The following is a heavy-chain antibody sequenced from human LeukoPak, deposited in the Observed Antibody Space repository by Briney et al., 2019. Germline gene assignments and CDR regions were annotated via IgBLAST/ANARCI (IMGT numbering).Heavy chain of an antibody. D-gene: IGHD4-23*01. CDR2: ISSSSSYI. Sequence: PGGSLRLSCAASGFTFSSYSMNWVRQAPGKGLEWVSSISSSSSYIYYADSVKGRFTISRDNAKNSLYLQMNSLRAEDTAVYYCARADDYGGNSPNFDYWGQGTLVTVSS. CDR1: GFTFSSYS. V-gene: IGHV3-21*01. J-gene: IGHJ4*02. CDR3: ARADDYGGNSPNFDY.